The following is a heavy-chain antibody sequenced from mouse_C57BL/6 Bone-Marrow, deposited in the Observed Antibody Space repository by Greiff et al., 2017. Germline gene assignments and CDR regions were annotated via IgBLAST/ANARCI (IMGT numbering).Heavy chain of an antibody. D-gene: IGHD1-1*02. CDR1: GFNIKDYY. J-gene: IGHJ2*01. V-gene: IGHV14-1*01. Sequence: VQLKESGAELVRPGASVKLSCTASGFNIKDYYMHWVKQRPEQGLEWIGRIDPEDGDTDYAPKFQGKATMTADTSSNTAYLQLRSLTSEDSAVSFCTFPITTVVSVDYWGQGTTLTVSS. CDR2: IDPEDGDT. CDR3: TFPITTVVSVDY.